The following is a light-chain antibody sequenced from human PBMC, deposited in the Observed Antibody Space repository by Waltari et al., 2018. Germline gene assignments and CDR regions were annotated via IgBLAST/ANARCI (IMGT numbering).Light chain of an antibody. CDR3: CSYAGDSIWV. V-gene: IGLV2-23*02. CDR1: SSDVGTYNL. CDR2: EVN. J-gene: IGLJ3*02. Sequence: QSALTQPASVSGSPRQSITISCTGSSSDVGTYNLVSWYQQYPGKAPKLMIYEVNKRPSVISNRVSGSKSGNTASLRISGLQAGDEADYYCCSYAGDSIWVFGGGTKLTVL.